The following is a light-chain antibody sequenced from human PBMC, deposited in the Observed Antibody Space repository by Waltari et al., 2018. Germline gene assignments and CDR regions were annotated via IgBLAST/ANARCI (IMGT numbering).Light chain of an antibody. Sequence: EIVLTQSPAILSLSPGDRATLSCRASQSVSSYLAWHQQKPGQAPRLLIYDASNRAPGIPARFSGSGSGTDFTLTISSLEPEDFAVYYCQQYNNWPWTFGQGTKVEIK. CDR2: DAS. V-gene: IGKV3-11*01. J-gene: IGKJ1*01. CDR3: QQYNNWPWT. CDR1: QSVSSY.